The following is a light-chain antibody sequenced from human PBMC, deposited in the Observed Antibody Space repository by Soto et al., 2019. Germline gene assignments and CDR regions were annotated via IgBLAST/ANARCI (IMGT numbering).Light chain of an antibody. V-gene: IGKV3-20*01. Sequence: EIVLTQSPGTLSLSPGERATLSCRASQSVSSSYLAWYQQKPGQAPRLLIYGASSRATGIPDRFSGSGSGTVFTLTISGLEPEDFAVYCCQQYGSSPPPTFGQGTKVEIK. CDR1: QSVSSSY. CDR2: GAS. CDR3: QQYGSSPPPT. J-gene: IGKJ1*01.